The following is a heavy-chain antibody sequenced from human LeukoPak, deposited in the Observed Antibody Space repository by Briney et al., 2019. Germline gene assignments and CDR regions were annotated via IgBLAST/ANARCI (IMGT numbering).Heavy chain of an antibody. D-gene: IGHD6-13*01. V-gene: IGHV3-7*01. CDR2: IKQDGSEK. J-gene: IGHJ6*03. Sequence: PGRSLRLSCAASGFTFSSYWMSWVRQAPGKGLEWVANIKQDGSEKYYVDSVKGRFTISRDNAKNSLYLQMNSLRAEDTAVYYCARDRPRYSSSWYRYYYYYYMDVWGKGTTVTVSS. CDR1: GFTFSSYW. CDR3: ARDRPRYSSSWYRYYYYYYMDV.